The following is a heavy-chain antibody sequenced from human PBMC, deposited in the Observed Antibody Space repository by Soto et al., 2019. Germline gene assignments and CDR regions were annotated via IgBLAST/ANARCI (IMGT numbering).Heavy chain of an antibody. CDR1: GFTFSIYG. J-gene: IGHJ6*01. CDR2: ISYDGSNK. D-gene: IGHD3-10*01. CDR3: AQDGGSGPGDYYGMDV. V-gene: IGHV3-30*18. Sequence: GGSLRLSWAASGFTFSIYGMPWVRQAPGKGLEWVAVISYDGSNKYYADSVKGRFTISRDNSKNTLYLQMNSLRAEDTAVYYCAQDGGSGPGDYYGMDVWGQGTTVTVSS.